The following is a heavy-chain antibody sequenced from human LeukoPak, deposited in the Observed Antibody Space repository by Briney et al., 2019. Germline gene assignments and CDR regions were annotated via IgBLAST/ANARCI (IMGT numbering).Heavy chain of an antibody. CDR3: ARDRVSDSSGYYYFYYYYYMDV. D-gene: IGHD3-22*01. CDR1: GFTFSSYA. Sequence: GGSLRLSCAASGFTFSSYAMSWVRQAPGKGLEWVSVLYSGGSTYYADSVKGRFTISRDNSKNTLYLQMNSLRAEDTAVYYCARDRVSDSSGYYYFYYYYYMDVWGQGTTVTVSS. V-gene: IGHV3-53*01. CDR2: LYSGGST. J-gene: IGHJ6*03.